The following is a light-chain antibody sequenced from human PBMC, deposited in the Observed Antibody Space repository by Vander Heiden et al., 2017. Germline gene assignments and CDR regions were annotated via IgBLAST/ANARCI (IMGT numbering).Light chain of an antibody. CDR2: DNN. J-gene: IGLJ2*01. V-gene: IGLV1-51*01. CDR1: SYNIGHNY. Sequence: QSVLTPPPSVSAAPGQKVTISCSGRSYNIGHNYVSWYQQLPGTAPKLLIYDNNKRPSGIPDRFSGSKSGTSATLGITGLQTGDEADYYCGTWDSSLSAVVFGGGTKLTVL. CDR3: GTWDSSLSAVV.